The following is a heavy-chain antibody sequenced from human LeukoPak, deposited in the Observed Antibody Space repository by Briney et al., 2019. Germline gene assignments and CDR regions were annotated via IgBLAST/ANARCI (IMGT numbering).Heavy chain of an antibody. CDR1: GGSFSGYY. J-gene: IGHJ4*02. CDR3: ARSIAAAGAAAY. V-gene: IGHV4-34*01. CDR2: INHSGST. D-gene: IGHD6-13*01. Sequence: SETLSLTCAVYGGSFSGYYWSWIRQPPGKGLEWIGEINHSGSTNYNPSLKSRVTISVDTSKNQFSLKLSSVTAADTAVYYCARSIAAAGAAAYWGQGTLVTVSS.